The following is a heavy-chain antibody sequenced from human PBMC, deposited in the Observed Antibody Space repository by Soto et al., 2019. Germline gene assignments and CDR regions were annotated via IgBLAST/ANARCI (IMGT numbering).Heavy chain of an antibody. D-gene: IGHD3-3*01. CDR3: ARACSPGVWSGYIYYYYGMDV. CDR2: MNPNSGNT. Sequence: EPQVKVSCKASGYTFPSYDINWVRQAPGQGLEWMGWMNPNSGNTGYAQKFQGRVPMTRNTPISPANMELSSLRSEATAVNNCARACSPGVWSGYIYYYYGMDVWGQGTMVTVSS. J-gene: IGHJ6*02. CDR1: GYTFPSYD. V-gene: IGHV1-8*01.